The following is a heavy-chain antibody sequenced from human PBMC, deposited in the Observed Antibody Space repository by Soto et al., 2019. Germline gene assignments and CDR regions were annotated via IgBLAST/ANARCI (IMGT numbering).Heavy chain of an antibody. CDR2: FDPEDGET. CDR1: GYTLTELS. CDR3: ATDNYGEGWFDP. J-gene: IGHJ5*02. Sequence: ASVKVSCKVSGYTLTELSMHWVRQAPGKGLEWMGGFDPEDGETIYAQKFQGRVTMTEDTSTDTAYMELSSLRSEDTAVYYCATDNYGEGWFDPWGQGTLVTVSS. V-gene: IGHV1-24*01. D-gene: IGHD4-17*01.